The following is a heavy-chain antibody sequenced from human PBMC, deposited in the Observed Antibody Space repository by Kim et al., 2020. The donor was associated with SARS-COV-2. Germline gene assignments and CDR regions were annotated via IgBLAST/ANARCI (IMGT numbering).Heavy chain of an antibody. Sequence: TFYNPYLRSRVTMSVDTSKNQLSLSLSSVTAAGTAVYYCARLHFKVGATASWGQGTLVTGSS. CDR2: T. J-gene: IGHJ5*02. D-gene: IGHD1-26*01. V-gene: IGHV4-39*01. CDR3: ARLHFKVGATAS.